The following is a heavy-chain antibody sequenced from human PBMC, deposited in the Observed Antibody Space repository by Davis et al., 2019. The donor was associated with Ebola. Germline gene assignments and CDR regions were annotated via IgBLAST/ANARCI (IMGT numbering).Heavy chain of an antibody. CDR1: GGSISSSSYY. J-gene: IGHJ5*02. Sequence: MPSETLSLTCTVSGGSISSSSYYWGWIRQPPGKGLEWIGEINHSGSTNYNPSLKSRVTISADTSKNQFSLKLSSVTAADTAVYYCARAATVTTNLNWFDPWGQGTLVTVSS. CDR3: ARAATVTTNLNWFDP. CDR2: INHSGST. D-gene: IGHD4-17*01. V-gene: IGHV4-39*07.